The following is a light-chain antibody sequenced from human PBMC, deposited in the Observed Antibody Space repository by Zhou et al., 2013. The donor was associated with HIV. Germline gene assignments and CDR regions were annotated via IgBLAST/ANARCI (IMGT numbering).Light chain of an antibody. J-gene: IGKJ5*01. CDR1: QSVSSRY. CDR3: QHYVTAPIT. Sequence: EIVLTQSPGTLSLSPGERATLSCRASQSVSSRYLVWYQQKPGQAPRLLIYGASSRATGIPDRFSGSGSGTDFTLTISRLEPEDFAVYYCQHYVTAPITFGQGTRLEIK. CDR2: GAS. V-gene: IGKV3-20*01.